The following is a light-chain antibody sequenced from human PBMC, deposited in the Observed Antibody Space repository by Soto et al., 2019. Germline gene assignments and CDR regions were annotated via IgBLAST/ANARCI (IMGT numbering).Light chain of an antibody. Sequence: DIQMTQSPSSLSASVGDRVTITCRASQSISSYLNWYQQKPGKAPKLLIYAASSLQSGVPSRFSGSGSGTDFTLTISSLQPEDVATYYCQEYNSAPEAFGQGTKVEIK. CDR2: AAS. J-gene: IGKJ1*01. CDR1: QSISSY. V-gene: IGKV1-39*01. CDR3: QEYNSAPEA.